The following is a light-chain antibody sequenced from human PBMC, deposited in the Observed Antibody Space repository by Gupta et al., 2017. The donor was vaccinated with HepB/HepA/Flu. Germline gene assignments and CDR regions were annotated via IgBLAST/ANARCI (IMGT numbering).Light chain of an antibody. Sequence: HPVLTQSSSASASLGSSVKLTCSLSSGHSDHIIAWHQQQPGKAPRFLMMIESSGSYYRRSPLPYCVSSSASAAALTINSSNVQSDEESYYYCENWGAYTGIFGGGTKLTVL. V-gene: IGLV4-60*03. CDR1: SGHSDHI. CDR3: ENWGAYTGI. CDR2: IESSGSY. J-gene: IGLJ2*01.